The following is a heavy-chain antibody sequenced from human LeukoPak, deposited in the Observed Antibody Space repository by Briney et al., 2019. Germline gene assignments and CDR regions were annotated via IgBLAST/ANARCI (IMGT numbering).Heavy chain of an antibody. J-gene: IGHJ4*02. CDR3: TKDIYDSGTYYHDD. CDR1: GFTVSSNY. CDR2: TYSGGTT. Sequence: PGGSLRLSCVVSGFTVSSNYMSWVRQAPGKGLEWVSVTYSGGTTHYTDSVRGRFTISRDNSKNTLYLQMNTLRAEDTAVYYCTKDIYDSGTYYHDDWGQGTLVTVSS. V-gene: IGHV3-66*01. D-gene: IGHD3-10*01.